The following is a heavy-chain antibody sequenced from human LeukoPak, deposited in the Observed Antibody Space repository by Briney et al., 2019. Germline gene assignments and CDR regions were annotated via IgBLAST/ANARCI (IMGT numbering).Heavy chain of an antibody. V-gene: IGHV3-48*03. CDR1: GFTFSSYE. J-gene: IGHJ6*03. CDR3: AGAADCSGGSCYYYYMDV. Sequence: GGSLRLSCAASGFTFSSYEMNWVRQAPGKGLEWVSYISSSGSTIYYADSVKGRFTISRDNAKNSLYLQMNSLRAEDTAVYYCAGAADCSGGSCYYYYMDVWGKGTTATVSS. CDR2: ISSSGSTI. D-gene: IGHD2-15*01.